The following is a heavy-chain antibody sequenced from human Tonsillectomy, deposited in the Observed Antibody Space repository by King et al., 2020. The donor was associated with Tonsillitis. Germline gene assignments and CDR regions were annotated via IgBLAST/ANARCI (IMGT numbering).Heavy chain of an antibody. CDR2: IGTAGDT. Sequence: VQLVESGGGLVQPGGSLRLSCAASGFTFSSYDMHWVRQATGKGLEWVSAIGTAGDTFYPGSVKGRFTISRENAKNSLYLQMNSLRAGDTAVYYCERRVWELRYGAFDIWGQGTMVTVSS. CDR1: GFTFSSYD. V-gene: IGHV3-13*01. CDR3: ERRVWELRYGAFDI. D-gene: IGHD1-26*01. J-gene: IGHJ3*02.